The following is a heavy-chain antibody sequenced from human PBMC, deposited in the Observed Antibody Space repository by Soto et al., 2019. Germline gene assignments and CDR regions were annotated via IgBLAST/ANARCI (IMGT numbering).Heavy chain of an antibody. CDR3: ARGPYDSCGYYLPLFYY. J-gene: IGHJ4*02. CDR2: IDPNSGGT. V-gene: IGHV1-2*04. Sequence: ASVKVSCKASGYTFTGYYMHWVRQAPGQGVEWMGWIDPNSGGTNYAQKFQGWVTMTRDTSISTAYMELSRLRSDDTAVYYCARGPYDSCGYYLPLFYYWGQGTLVTVSS. CDR1: GYTFTGYY. D-gene: IGHD3-22*01.